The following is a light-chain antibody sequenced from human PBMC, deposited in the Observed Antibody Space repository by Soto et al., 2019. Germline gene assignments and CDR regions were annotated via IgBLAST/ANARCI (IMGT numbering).Light chain of an antibody. J-gene: IGKJ2*01. V-gene: IGKV3-11*01. CDR1: QSVSSY. Sequence: EIVLTQSPATLSLSPGERATLSCRASQSVSSYLAWYQQKPGQAPRLLIYDASNRATGIPARFSGGWSGTDFTLTNSSLEPEDFAVYYCQQRFNWPRFTFGQGTKLEIK. CDR3: QQRFNWPRFT. CDR2: DAS.